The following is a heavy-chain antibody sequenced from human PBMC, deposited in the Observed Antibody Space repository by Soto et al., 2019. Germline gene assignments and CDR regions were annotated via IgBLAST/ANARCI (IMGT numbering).Heavy chain of an antibody. J-gene: IGHJ6*02. CDR2: ISGSGGST. V-gene: IGHV3-23*01. CDR3: ARDRSGMDV. CDR1: GFTFSSYA. Sequence: GGSLRLSCASSGFTFSSYAMSWVRQAPGKGLEWVSAISGSGGSTYYADSVKGRFTISRDTSENTLHLQMDSLRAEDTAVYYCARDRSGMDVWGQGTTVTVSS.